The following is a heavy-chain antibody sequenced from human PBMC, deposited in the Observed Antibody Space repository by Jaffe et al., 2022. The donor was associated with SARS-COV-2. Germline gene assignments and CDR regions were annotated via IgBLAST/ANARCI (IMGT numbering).Heavy chain of an antibody. Sequence: QVQLVESGGGVVQPGRSLRLSCAASGFTFSSYAMHWVRQAPGKGLEWVAVISYDGSNKYYADSVKGRFTISRDNSKNTLYLQMNSLRAEDTAVYYCARGGRGGDYVYWYFDLWGRGTLVTVSS. CDR2: ISYDGSNK. J-gene: IGHJ2*01. CDR3: ARGGRGGDYVYWYFDL. D-gene: IGHD4-17*01. CDR1: GFTFSSYA. V-gene: IGHV3-30-3*01.